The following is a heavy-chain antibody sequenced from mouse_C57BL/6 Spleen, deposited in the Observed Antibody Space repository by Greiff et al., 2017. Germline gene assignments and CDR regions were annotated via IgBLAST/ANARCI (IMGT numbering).Heavy chain of an antibody. V-gene: IGHV1-80*01. CDR3: ASPYYYGSHYAMDY. J-gene: IGHJ4*01. CDR1: GYAFSSYW. Sequence: VQLLQPGAELVKPGASVKISCKASGYAFSSYWMNWVKQRPGKGLEWIGQIYPGAGDTNYNGKFTGKATLTDDKSSITAYMQRSSLTSVGSAVYVCASPYYYGSHYAMDYWGQGTSVTVSS. D-gene: IGHD1-1*01. CDR2: IYPGAGDT.